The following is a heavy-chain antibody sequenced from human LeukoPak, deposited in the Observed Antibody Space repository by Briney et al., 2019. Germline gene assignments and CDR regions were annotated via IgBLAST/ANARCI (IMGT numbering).Heavy chain of an antibody. J-gene: IGHJ4*02. D-gene: IGHD2-2*01. V-gene: IGHV1-2*02. CDR2: INPNSGGT. CDR1: GYTFTGYY. CDR3: ARESHCSSTSCYASLGY. Sequence: ASVKVSCKASGYTFTGYYMHWVRQAPGQGLEWMGWINPNSGGTNYAQKFQGRVTMTRDTSISTAYMELSRLRSDDTAVYYCARESHCSSTSCYASLGYWGQGTLVTVSS.